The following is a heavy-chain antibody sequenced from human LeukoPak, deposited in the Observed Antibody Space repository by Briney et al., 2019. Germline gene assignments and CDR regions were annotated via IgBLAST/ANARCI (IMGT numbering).Heavy chain of an antibody. V-gene: IGHV4-38-2*02. D-gene: IGHD2-2*01. CDR2: IYHGGSS. CDR3: ARNGSSCSSTSCYGTPFDN. Sequence: SETLSLTCTVSGYSITSGSYWGWIRQPPGKGLEWIGSIYHGGSSYYNPSLKSRVTISVGTSKNQFSLKPSSVTAADTAVYYCARNGSSCSSTSCYGTPFDNWGQGALVTVSS. J-gene: IGHJ4*02. CDR1: GYSITSGSY.